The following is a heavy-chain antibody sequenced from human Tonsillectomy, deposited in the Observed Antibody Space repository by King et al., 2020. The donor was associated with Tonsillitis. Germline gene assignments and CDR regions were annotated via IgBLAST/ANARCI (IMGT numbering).Heavy chain of an antibody. J-gene: IGHJ6*02. V-gene: IGHV3-23*04. Sequence: VQLVESGGGLVQPGGSLRLSCAASGFTFSNYAMSWVRQAPGKGLEWVSCISGSGGSTYYADFVKGRFTISRDNSKNTLYLQMNSRRAEDTAVYYCAKDRAAMVTPTGSMDVWGQGTTATVS. CDR2: ISGSGGST. CDR3: AKDRAAMVTPTGSMDV. D-gene: IGHD5-18*01. CDR1: GFTFSNYA.